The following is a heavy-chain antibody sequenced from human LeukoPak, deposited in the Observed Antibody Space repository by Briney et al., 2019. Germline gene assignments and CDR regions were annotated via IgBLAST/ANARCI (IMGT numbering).Heavy chain of an antibody. J-gene: IGHJ4*02. CDR2: IRYDGSIK. D-gene: IGHD1-1*01. Sequence: GGSLRLSCAASGFTFSSFGMHWVRQAPGKGLEWVSFIRYDGSIKYYTDSVKGRFTISRDNSKNTLYLQMSSLRAEDTAVYYCAKDWGTLMITGPLETGTTGDSGEGTLVTASP. CDR1: GFTFSSFG. V-gene: IGHV3-30*02. CDR3: AKDWGTLMITGPLETGTTGD.